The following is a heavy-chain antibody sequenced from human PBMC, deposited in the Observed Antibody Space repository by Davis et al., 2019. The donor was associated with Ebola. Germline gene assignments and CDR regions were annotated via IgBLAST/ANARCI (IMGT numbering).Heavy chain of an antibody. J-gene: IGHJ6*03. CDR2: ISADGTNK. CDR3: ARDKSFYYYMDV. V-gene: IGHV3-33*05. Sequence: GGSLRLSCAASGFTSAMHWVRQATGKGLEWVAFISADGTNKYYSDSVKGRFTISRDNSKNTLYLQMNSLRAEDTAVYYCARDKSFYYYMDVWGKGTTVTVSS. CDR1: GFTSA.